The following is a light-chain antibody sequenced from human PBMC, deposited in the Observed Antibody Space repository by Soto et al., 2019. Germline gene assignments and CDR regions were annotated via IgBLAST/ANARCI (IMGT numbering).Light chain of an antibody. V-gene: IGLV1-44*01. J-gene: IGLJ1*01. CDR3: AAWDDSLNGYV. CDR2: SNN. Sequence: QPVLTQPRVATETPWRWATFHCSGSSSNIGSNTVNWYQQLPGTAPKLLIYSNNQRPSGVPDRFSGSKSGTSASLAISGLQSEDEADYYCAAWDDSLNGYVFGTGTKVTVL. CDR1: SSNIGSNT.